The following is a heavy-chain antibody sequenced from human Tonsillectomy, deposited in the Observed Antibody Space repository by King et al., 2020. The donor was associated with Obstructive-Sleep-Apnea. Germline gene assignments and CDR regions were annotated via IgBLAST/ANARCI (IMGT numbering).Heavy chain of an antibody. Sequence: EVQLVESGGGLVQPGGSLRLSCSASGFSFSSYAMHWVRQAPGNGLEYVSVISSNGGDTYYADSVKGRFTISRDNSKNTLYLQMGSLRAEDTAVYYCVKGDSSGYYVFFDYWGQGTLVTVSS. CDR3: VKGDSSGYYVFFDY. J-gene: IGHJ4*02. CDR1: GFSFSSYA. D-gene: IGHD3-22*01. CDR2: ISSNGGDT. V-gene: IGHV3-64D*09.